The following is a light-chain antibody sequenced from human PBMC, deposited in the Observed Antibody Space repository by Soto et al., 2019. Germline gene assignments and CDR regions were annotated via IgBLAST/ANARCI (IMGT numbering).Light chain of an antibody. J-gene: IGKJ1*01. CDR3: QQYGSSPPVT. V-gene: IGKV3-20*01. Sequence: EIVLTQSPGTLSLSPGERATLSCRASQSVRNSYLAWYQQKPGQAPRLLIYGAYTRATGIPVRFSGSGSGTDFTRTISRLEPEDFAVYYCQQYGSSPPVTFGQGTKVEIK. CDR2: GAY. CDR1: QSVRNSY.